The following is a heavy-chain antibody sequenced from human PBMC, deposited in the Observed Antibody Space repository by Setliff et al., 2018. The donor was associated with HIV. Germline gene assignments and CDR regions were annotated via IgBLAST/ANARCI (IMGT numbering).Heavy chain of an antibody. Sequence: SETLSLTCTVSGGLISSSGSYWGWIRQPPGKGLEWIGNIYSTGRTYYKLSLESRVTISIGTSKNQLSLNVNSVTAADTATYYCATPGYDDDVFGYFRFWGRGTLVTVTS. CDR1: GGLISSSGSY. V-gene: IGHV4-39*01. D-gene: IGHD5-12*01. J-gene: IGHJ1*01. CDR2: IYSTGRT. CDR3: ATPGYDDDVFGYFRF.